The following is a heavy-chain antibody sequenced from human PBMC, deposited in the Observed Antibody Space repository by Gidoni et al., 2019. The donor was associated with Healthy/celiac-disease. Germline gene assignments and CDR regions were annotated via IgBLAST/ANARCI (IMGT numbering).Heavy chain of an antibody. V-gene: IGHV3-7*01. CDR3: ARGSGYCSGGSCYTTGNFDY. J-gene: IGHJ4*02. Sequence: EVQLVESGGGLVQPGGSLRLSCAASGFTFSSYWMSWVRQAPGKGLEWVANIKQDGSEKYYVDSVKGRFTISRDNAKNSLYLQMNSLRAEDTAVYYCARGSGYCSGGSCYTTGNFDYWGQGTLVTVSS. CDR1: GFTFSSYW. CDR2: IKQDGSEK. D-gene: IGHD2-15*01.